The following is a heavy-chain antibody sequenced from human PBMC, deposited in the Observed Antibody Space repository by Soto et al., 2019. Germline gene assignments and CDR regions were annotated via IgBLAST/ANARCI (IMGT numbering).Heavy chain of an antibody. CDR3: ARDLSWGSNWYYYMDV. CDR2: ISSSSSVI. D-gene: IGHD7-27*01. J-gene: IGHJ6*03. V-gene: IGHV3-48*01. Sequence: SCATSGFILSDCAMNWVRQAPGKGLEWVSYISSSSSVIDYADSVKARFTVSRDNARNSLYLQMNSLRAEDTAVYYCARDLSWGSNWYYYMDVWGKGTTVTVSS. CDR1: GFILSDCA.